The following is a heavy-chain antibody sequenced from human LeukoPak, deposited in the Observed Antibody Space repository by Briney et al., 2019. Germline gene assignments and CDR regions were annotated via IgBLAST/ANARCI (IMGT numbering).Heavy chain of an antibody. D-gene: IGHD5-18*01. CDR2: INSDGSIT. CDR1: GFTFTTYW. V-gene: IGHV3-74*01. CDR3: ARDAVDTANAV. J-gene: IGHJ6*02. Sequence: WGSLRLSCAASGFTFTTYWMHWVRQAPGKGLVWVSHINSDGSITSYADSVKGRFTISRDNAKNTLYLQMNSLRAEDTAVYYCARDAVDTANAVWGQGTTVTVSS.